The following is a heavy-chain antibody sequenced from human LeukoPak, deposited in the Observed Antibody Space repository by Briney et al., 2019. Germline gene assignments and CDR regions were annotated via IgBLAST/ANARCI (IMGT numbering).Heavy chain of an antibody. CDR3: AKDHSSGWPNYFDY. J-gene: IGHJ4*02. Sequence: GGSPRLSCAASGFAFSSYAMNWVRQAPGKGLQWVSAISGSGGSTYYADSVKGRFTISRDNSKNTLYLETNSLRAEDTAVYYCAKDHSSGWPNYFDYWGQGTLVTVSS. D-gene: IGHD6-19*01. CDR1: GFAFSSYA. V-gene: IGHV3-23*01. CDR2: ISGSGGST.